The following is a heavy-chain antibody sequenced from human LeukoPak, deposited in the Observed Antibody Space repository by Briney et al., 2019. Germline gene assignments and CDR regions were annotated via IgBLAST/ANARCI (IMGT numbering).Heavy chain of an antibody. Sequence: SETLSLTCTVSGGSISSGDYYWSWIRQPPGKGLEWIGYIYYSGSTYYSPSLKSRVTISVDTSKNQFSLKLSSVTAADTAVYYCARDRGPNYYYGSGSYRAWFDPWGQGTLVTVSS. CDR3: ARDRGPNYYYGSGSYRAWFDP. CDR1: GGSISSGDYY. J-gene: IGHJ5*02. V-gene: IGHV4-31*03. CDR2: IYYSGST. D-gene: IGHD3-10*01.